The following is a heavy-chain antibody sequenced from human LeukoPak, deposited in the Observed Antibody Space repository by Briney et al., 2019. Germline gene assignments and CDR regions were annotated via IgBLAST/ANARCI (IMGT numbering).Heavy chain of an antibody. CDR2: IKSDGSDT. Sequence: GGSLRLSCAASGFTFSAYWMHWVRQAPGKGLVWVSRIKSDGSDTSYADSVKGRFTISRDNAKNSLYLQMNSLRAEDTAVYYCARGPFYGGWGQGTLVTVSS. J-gene: IGHJ4*02. CDR3: ARGPFYGG. D-gene: IGHD4-23*01. CDR1: GFTFSAYW. V-gene: IGHV3-74*01.